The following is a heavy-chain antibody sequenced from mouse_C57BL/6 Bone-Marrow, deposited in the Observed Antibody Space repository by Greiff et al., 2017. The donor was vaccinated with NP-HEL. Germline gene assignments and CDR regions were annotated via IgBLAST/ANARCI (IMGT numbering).Heavy chain of an antibody. J-gene: IGHJ1*03. CDR1: GYAFSSSW. CDR3: APNWWYIDV. D-gene: IGHD4-1*02. Sequence: QVQLQQSGPELVKPGASVKISCKASGYAFSSSWMNWVKQRPGKGLEWIGRIYPGDGDTNYNGKLKGKATLTADKSTSTAYMQLSSLTSEDYAVYICAPNWWYIDVWGTGTTVTVSS. V-gene: IGHV1-82*01. CDR2: IYPGDGDT.